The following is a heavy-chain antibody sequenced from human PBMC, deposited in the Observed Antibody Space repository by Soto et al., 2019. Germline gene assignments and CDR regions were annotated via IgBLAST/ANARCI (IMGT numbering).Heavy chain of an antibody. CDR1: GYTFFTYD. CDR2: VSTYSGDT. CDR3: ARHHGPTTSENWFDP. D-gene: IGHD5-12*01. V-gene: IGHV1-18*01. J-gene: IGHJ5*02. Sequence: ASVKVSCKASGYTFFTYDISWVRQAPGQGLEWMGWVSTYSGDTKYAQKFQGRVTMTTDTSTTTAYLELRSLRSDDTAVYYCARHHGPTTSENWFDPWGQGTLVTVSS.